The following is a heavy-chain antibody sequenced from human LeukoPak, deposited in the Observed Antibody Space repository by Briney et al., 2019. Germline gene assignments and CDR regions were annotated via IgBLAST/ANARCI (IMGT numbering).Heavy chain of an antibody. J-gene: IGHJ4*02. CDR1: GCSLSSCF. V-gene: IGHV4-4*07. CDR2: IYPSGST. CDR3: ARSEAGAYDY. D-gene: IGHD6-19*01. Sequence: PSDTLSLTRIGSGCSLSSCFLRWLRQPAAKGLEWIGRIYPSGSTNQSPSLPRRVTIPLDKPKNEFVLTLSSVTAADTAVYYCARSEAGAYDYWGQGTLVTVSS.